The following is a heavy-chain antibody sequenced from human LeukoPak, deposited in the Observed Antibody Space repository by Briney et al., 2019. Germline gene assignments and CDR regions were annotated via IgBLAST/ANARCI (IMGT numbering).Heavy chain of an antibody. D-gene: IGHD6-13*01. CDR3: ARQHDSYHYYYVDV. CDR2: LYHSDSI. V-gene: IGHV4-38-2*01. J-gene: IGHJ6*03. Sequence: PSETLSLTCAVSGYSISSGYYWIWIRQPPGKGLEWIGSLYHSDSIYYNPSLESRVTMSVDTSKNQFSLKLSFVTAAVTAVYYCARQHDSYHYYYVDVWGKGTTVTVSS. CDR1: GYSISSGYY.